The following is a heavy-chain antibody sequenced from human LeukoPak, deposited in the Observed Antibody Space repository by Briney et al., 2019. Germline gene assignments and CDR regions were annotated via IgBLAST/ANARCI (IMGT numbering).Heavy chain of an antibody. D-gene: IGHD3-22*01. J-gene: IGHJ4*02. Sequence: GGSLRLSCAASGFTFSSYDMSWVRQAPGKGLEWVSDISGSGGSTYYADSVRGRFTISRDNSKNTLYLQMNSLRAEDTAVYYSAKDQQYYYDSSGYYSWGQGTLVTAAS. CDR1: GFTFSSYD. CDR3: AKDQQYYYDSSGYYS. V-gene: IGHV3-23*01. CDR2: ISGSGGST.